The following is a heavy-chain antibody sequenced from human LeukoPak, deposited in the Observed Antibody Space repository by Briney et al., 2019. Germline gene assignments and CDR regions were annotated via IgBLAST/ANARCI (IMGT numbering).Heavy chain of an antibody. J-gene: IGHJ4*02. CDR1: GFTFSNYA. D-gene: IGHD3-9*01. Sequence: GGSLRLSCVASGFTFSNYAMSWGRQAPGKRPELVSAVTGSGGSTYYADSVKGRFTISRDNSRNTLFLQMNSLRAEDTAVYYCAKWGDFDILTGYYFSDFWGQGTLVTVSS. CDR2: VTGSGGST. CDR3: AKWGDFDILTGYYFSDF. V-gene: IGHV3-23*01.